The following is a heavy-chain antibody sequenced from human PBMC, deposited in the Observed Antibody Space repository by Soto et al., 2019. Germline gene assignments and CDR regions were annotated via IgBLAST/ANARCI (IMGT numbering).Heavy chain of an antibody. D-gene: IGHD3-10*01. CDR3: ASDQGYYGSGSLGGEYYYYYGMDV. CDR2: IYYSGST. J-gene: IGHJ6*02. CDR1: GGSISSGGYY. Sequence: QVQLQESGPGLVKPSQTLSHTCTVSGGSISSGGYYWSWIHQHPGKGLEWIGYIYYSGSTYYNPSLKSRVTISVDTSKNQFSLKLSSVTAADTAVYYCASDQGYYGSGSLGGEYYYYYGMDVWGQGTTVTVSS. V-gene: IGHV4-31*03.